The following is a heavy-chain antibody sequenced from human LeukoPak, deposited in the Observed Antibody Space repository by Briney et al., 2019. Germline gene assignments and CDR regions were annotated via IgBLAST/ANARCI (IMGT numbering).Heavy chain of an antibody. CDR1: GYSISSGYY. CDR2: IYHSGST. D-gene: IGHD2-21*01. Sequence: PSETLSLTCAVSGYSISSGYYWGWIRQPPGKGLEWIGSIYHSGSTYYNPSLKSRVTISVDTSKNQFSLKLSSVTAADTAVYYCARPLFLEGFDLWGRGTLVTVSS. CDR3: ARPLFLEGFDL. V-gene: IGHV4-38-2*01. J-gene: IGHJ2*01.